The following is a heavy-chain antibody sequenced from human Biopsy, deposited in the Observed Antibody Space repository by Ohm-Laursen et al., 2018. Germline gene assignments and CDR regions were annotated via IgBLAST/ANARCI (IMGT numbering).Heavy chain of an antibody. D-gene: IGHD3-3*01. CDR2: IIPDPAFGKV. J-gene: IGHJ4*02. Sequence: GASVKVSCKFSGGTFGNYAISWVRQAPGQGLEWMGGIIPDPAFGKVSYGQKLEGRVTFTADESATTAYMELSSLRPEDTAFYYCARDPLYFDFWSGFFDTWGQGTLVTVSS. CDR1: GGTFGNYA. CDR3: ARDPLYFDFWSGFFDT. V-gene: IGHV1-69*13.